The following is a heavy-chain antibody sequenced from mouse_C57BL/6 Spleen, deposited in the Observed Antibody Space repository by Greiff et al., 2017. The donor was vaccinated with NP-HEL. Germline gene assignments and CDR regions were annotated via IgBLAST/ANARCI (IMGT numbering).Heavy chain of an antibody. J-gene: IGHJ4*01. CDR3: VRGLLRCYAMDY. Sequence: EVQGVESGGGLVQPKGSLKLSCAASGFSFNTYAMNWVRQAPGTGLEWVARIRSKSNNYATYYADSVKDRFTISRDDSESMLYLQMNNLKTEDTAMYYCVRGLLRCYAMDYWGQGTSVTVSS. CDR1: GFSFNTYA. CDR2: IRSKSNNYAT. V-gene: IGHV10-1*01. D-gene: IGHD1-1*01.